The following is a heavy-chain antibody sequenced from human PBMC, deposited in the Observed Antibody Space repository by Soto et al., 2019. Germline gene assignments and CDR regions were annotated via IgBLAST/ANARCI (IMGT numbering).Heavy chain of an antibody. CDR2: IYYSGST. CDR1: GGSISSYY. CDR3: VREPDRKSGYSYGLDY. J-gene: IGHJ4*02. V-gene: IGHV4-59*01. Sequence: QVQLQESGPGLVKPSETLSLTCTVSGGSISSYYWSWIRQPPGKGLEWIGYIYYSGSTNYNPSLKSRVTISVDTSKNRFSLKLSSVTAADTAVYYCVREPDRKSGYSYGLDYWGQGTLVTVSS. D-gene: IGHD5-18*01.